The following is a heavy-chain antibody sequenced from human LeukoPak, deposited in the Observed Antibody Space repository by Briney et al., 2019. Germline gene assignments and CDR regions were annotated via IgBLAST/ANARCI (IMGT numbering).Heavy chain of an antibody. D-gene: IGHD1-26*01. CDR2: ISGSGGST. CDR1: GFTFSDYA. J-gene: IGHJ4*02. V-gene: IGHV3-23*01. CDR3: ANGIVGGSHEY. Sequence: PGGSLRLSCVVSGFTFSDYAMSWVRQAPEKGLDWVSVISGSGGSTYYADSVKGRFTISRDNSKNTLYLQMNSLRAEDTAVYYCANGIVGGSHEYWGQGTLVTVSS.